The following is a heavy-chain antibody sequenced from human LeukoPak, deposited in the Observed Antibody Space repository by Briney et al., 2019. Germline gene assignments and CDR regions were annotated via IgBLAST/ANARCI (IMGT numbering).Heavy chain of an antibody. D-gene: IGHD3-22*01. CDR2: ISGSGGST. CDR3: AKESGDSTGYYYNYYYYYMDV. Sequence: PAGGSLRLSCAASGFTFSNYAMSWVRRAPGKGLEWVSGISGSGGSTYYADSVKGRFTISRDNSKNTLYLQMNSLRVEDTAVYYCAKESGDSTGYYYNYYYYYMDVWGKGTTVTVSS. V-gene: IGHV3-23*01. CDR1: GFTFSNYA. J-gene: IGHJ6*03.